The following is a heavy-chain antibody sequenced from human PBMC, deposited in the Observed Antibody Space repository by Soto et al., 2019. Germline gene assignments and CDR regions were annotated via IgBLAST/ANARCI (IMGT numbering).Heavy chain of an antibody. CDR2: IRCSGGST. CDR1: GFTFSSYA. D-gene: IGHD3-10*01. J-gene: IGHJ3*02. V-gene: IGHV3-23*01. Sequence: GSLRLSCAASGFTFSSYAMSWVRQAPGKGLEWVSAIRCSGGSTYYADSVKGRFTISRDNSKNTLYLQMNSLRAEDTAVYYCASPYTTMVRGVILDAFDIWGQGTMVTVSS. CDR3: ASPYTTMVRGVILDAFDI.